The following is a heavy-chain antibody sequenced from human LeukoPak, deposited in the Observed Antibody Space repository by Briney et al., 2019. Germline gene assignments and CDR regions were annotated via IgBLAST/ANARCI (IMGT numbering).Heavy chain of an antibody. V-gene: IGHV4-39*07. CDR3: ASVNMDYYYYYMDV. CDR1: GGSISSSSYY. CDR2: IYYSGSA. Sequence: SETLSLTCTVSGGSISSSSYYWGWIRQPPGKGLEWIGSIYYSGSAYYNPSLKSRVTISVDTSKNQFSLKLSSVTAADTAVYYRASVNMDYYYYYMDVWGKGTTVTVSS. J-gene: IGHJ6*03.